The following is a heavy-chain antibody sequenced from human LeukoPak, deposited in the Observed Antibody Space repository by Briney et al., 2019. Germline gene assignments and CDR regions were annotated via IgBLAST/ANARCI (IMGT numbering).Heavy chain of an antibody. Sequence: GASVKVSCKASGYTFTSYGISWVRQAPGQGLEWMGWISAYNGNTNYAQKLQGRVTMTTDTSTSTAYMELRSLRSDDTAVYYCARENSHTYYDFWSGWNWFDPWGREPWSPSPQ. CDR1: GYTFTSYG. CDR3: ARENSHTYYDFWSGWNWFDP. CDR2: ISAYNGNT. J-gene: IGHJ5*02. V-gene: IGHV1-18*01. D-gene: IGHD3-3*01.